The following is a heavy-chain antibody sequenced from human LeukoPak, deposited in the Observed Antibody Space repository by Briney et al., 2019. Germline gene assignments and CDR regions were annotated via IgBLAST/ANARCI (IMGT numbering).Heavy chain of an antibody. D-gene: IGHD1-7*01. CDR2: IYYNGGT. J-gene: IGHJ4*02. CDR3: ARQGVNYYFDY. CDR1: RGSISSSSYF. V-gene: IGHV4-39*01. Sequence: PSETLSLTCILSRGSISSSSYFWGWIRQPPGKGLEWIGSIYYNGGTYYNPPLKSRITISVDTSENHFSLKLSSVTAADTAVYYCARQGVNYYFDYWGQGTLVTVSS.